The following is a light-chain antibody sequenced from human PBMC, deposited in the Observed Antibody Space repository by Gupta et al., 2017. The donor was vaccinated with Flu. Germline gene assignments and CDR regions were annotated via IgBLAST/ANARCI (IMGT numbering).Light chain of an antibody. V-gene: IGKV1-33*01. Sequence: DIQMTQSPSSLSASVGDRVTITCQASQDISNYLNWYKQKPGQAPKLLIYDASNWETGVTSRFSGSGYGKDVTFTICSRQQEDIATYYCHQDDNLPPRTFGQGTRMEIK. CDR3: HQDDNLPPRT. CDR1: QDISNY. CDR2: DAS. J-gene: IGKJ5*01.